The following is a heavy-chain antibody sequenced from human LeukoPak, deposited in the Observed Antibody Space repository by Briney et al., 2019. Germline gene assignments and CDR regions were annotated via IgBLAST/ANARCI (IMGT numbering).Heavy chain of an antibody. D-gene: IGHD5-24*01. CDR2: ISGSGGST. CDR3: AKDGMATISYYFDY. Sequence: GGSLRLSCAVSGITLSNYGMTWVHQAPGKGLEWVSAISGSGGSTYYADSVKGRFTISRDNSKNTLYLQMNSLGAEDTAVYYCAKDGMATISYYFDYWGQGTLVTVSS. V-gene: IGHV3-23*01. J-gene: IGHJ4*02. CDR1: GITLSNYG.